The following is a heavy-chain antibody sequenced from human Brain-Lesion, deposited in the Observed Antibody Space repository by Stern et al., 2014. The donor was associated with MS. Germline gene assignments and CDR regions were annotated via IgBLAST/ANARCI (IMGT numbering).Heavy chain of an antibody. CDR3: ARGTAMIFGANGLDV. CDR2: IYTSGST. V-gene: IGHV4-61*02. Sequence: QLQLQESGPGLVKPSQALSLTCTVSGGSISSGSYSWTWIRQSAGKGLEWIGRIYTSGSTNYNLSFKSRTTISSDTAQNQFSLKLHSVTAADTAVYYCARGTAMIFGANGLDVWGQGTTVTVSS. D-gene: IGHD3/OR15-3a*01. J-gene: IGHJ6*02. CDR1: GGSISSGSYS.